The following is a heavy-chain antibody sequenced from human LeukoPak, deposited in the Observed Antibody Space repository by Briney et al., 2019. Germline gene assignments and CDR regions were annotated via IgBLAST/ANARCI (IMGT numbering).Heavy chain of an antibody. D-gene: IGHD4-23*01. J-gene: IGHJ4*02. CDR2: IHYSGST. CDR3: AGSSWGYGGSFDY. CDR1: GGSTSSTIYY. V-gene: IGHV4-39*01. Sequence: SETLSLTCTVSGGSTSSTIYYWGWIRQPPGKGLEWIGSIHYSGSTYYNSSLKSRVTISMDTSKNQFSLKLSSVTAADTAVYYCAGSSWGYGGSFDYWGQGTLVTVSS.